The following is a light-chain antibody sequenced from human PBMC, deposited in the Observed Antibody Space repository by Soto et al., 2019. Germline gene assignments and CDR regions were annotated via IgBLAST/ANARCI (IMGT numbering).Light chain of an antibody. CDR2: AAS. CDR3: QQHNNWPLT. CDR1: QSVSIN. Sequence: EIVMTQSPATLSVSPGDRATLSCGASQSVSINLAWYQQKPGQAPRLLIYAASTRATGIPARFSGSGSGTEFTLTISSLQSEDFAVYYCQQHNNWPLTFGQGTKVEIK. J-gene: IGKJ1*01. V-gene: IGKV3-15*01.